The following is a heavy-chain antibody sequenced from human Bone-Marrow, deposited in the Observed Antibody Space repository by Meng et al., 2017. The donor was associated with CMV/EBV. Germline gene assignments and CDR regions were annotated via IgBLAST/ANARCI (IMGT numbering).Heavy chain of an antibody. J-gene: IGHJ4*02. CDR2: IYYSGST. CDR3: ATSYNWNYACPFAY. Sequence: SETLSLTCTVSGGSISSYYWSWIRQPPGKGLEWIGYIYYSGSTNYNPSLKSRVTISVDTSKNQFSLKLSSVTAADTAVYYCATSYNWNYACPFAYWGQGTRVTGYS. CDR1: GGSISSYY. D-gene: IGHD1-7*01. V-gene: IGHV4-59*01.